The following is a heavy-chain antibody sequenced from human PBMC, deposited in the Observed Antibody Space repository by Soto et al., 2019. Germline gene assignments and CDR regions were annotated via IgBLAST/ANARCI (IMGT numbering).Heavy chain of an antibody. V-gene: IGHV1-18*01. Sequence: QVQLVQSGDEVKKPGASVKVSCKASGYIFVNYGIAWVRQAPGQGLEWMGWISPYTGNTHSASKVQGRLTMTTDTXXSTAYMDLGSLTSDDTAVYYCVMVDNYVTPTPQDVWVQGTTVTVSS. D-gene: IGHD3-16*01. CDR1: GYIFVNYG. J-gene: IGHJ6*02. CDR3: VMVDNYVTPTPQDV. CDR2: ISPYTGNT.